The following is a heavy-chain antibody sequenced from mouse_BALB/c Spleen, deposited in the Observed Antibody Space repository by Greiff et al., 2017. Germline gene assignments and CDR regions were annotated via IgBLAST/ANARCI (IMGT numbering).Heavy chain of an antibody. CDR3: ARIYYDDYYAMDY. CDR2: INSNGGST. CDR1: GFTFSSYG. J-gene: IGHJ4*01. Sequence: DVMLVESGGGLVQPGGSLKLSCAASGFTFSSYGMSWVRQTPDKRLELVATINSNGGSTYYPDSVKGRFTISRDNAKNTLYLQMSSLKSEDTAMYYCARIYYDDYYAMDYWGQGTSVTVSS. D-gene: IGHD2-4*01. V-gene: IGHV5-6-3*01.